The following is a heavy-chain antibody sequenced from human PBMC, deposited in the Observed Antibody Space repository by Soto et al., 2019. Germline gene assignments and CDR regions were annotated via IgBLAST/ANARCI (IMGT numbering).Heavy chain of an antibody. CDR1: GGSISSYY. D-gene: IGHD4-17*01. Sequence: PSETLSLTCTVSGGSISSYYWSWIRQPPGKGLEWIGYIYYSGSTNYNPSLKSRVTISVDTSKNQFSLKLSSVTAADTAVYYCARIYGDYAVGYWGQGTLVTVSS. J-gene: IGHJ4*02. CDR3: ARIYGDYAVGY. V-gene: IGHV4-59*08. CDR2: IYYSGST.